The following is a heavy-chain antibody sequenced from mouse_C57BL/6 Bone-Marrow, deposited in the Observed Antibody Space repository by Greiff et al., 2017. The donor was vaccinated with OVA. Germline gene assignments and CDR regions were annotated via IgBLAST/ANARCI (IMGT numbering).Heavy chain of an antibody. D-gene: IGHD3-2*02. V-gene: IGHV1-61*01. Sequence: QVHVKQPGAELVRPGSSVKLSCKASGYTFTSYWMDWVKQRPGQGLEWIGNIYPSDSETHYNQKFKDKATLTVDKSSSTAYMQLSSLTSEDSAVYYCARDSSGYLDYWGQGTTLTVSS. CDR1: GYTFTSYW. CDR2: IYPSDSET. CDR3: ARDSSGYLDY. J-gene: IGHJ2*01.